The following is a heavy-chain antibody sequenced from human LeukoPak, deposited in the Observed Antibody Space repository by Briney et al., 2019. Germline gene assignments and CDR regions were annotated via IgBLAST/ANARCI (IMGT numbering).Heavy chain of an antibody. CDR3: AKAGLLWFGESWMDV. CDR2: IKEDGSES. D-gene: IGHD3-10*01. J-gene: IGHJ6*02. V-gene: IGHV3-7*01. CDR1: GFIFSTYW. Sequence: PGGSLRLSCAASGFIFSTYWMSWVRQAPGKGLEWVANIKEDGSESHYVDSVKGRFTISRDNAKNSLYLQVNSLRAEDTAVYFCAKAGLLWFGESWMDVWGQGTTVTVSS.